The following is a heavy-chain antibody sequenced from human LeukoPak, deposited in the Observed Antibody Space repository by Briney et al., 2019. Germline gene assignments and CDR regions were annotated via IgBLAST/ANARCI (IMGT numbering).Heavy chain of an antibody. CDR1: GYTFTGYW. Sequence: ASVKVSCKAFGYTFTGYWMHWVRQAPGQGLEWMGWISAYNGNTNYAQKFQGRVTMTRDTSISTAYMELSRLRSDDTAVYYCARDYCTSTSCYVDYWGQGTLVTVSS. V-gene: IGHV1-2*02. CDR3: ARDYCTSTSCYVDY. J-gene: IGHJ4*02. CDR2: ISAYNGNT. D-gene: IGHD2-2*01.